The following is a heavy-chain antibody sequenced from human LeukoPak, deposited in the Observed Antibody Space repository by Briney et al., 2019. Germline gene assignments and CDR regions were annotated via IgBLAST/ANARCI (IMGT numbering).Heavy chain of an antibody. CDR3: ARGQASSGYEVDFDY. CDR2: MNPNSGNT. CDR1: GYTFTSYD. V-gene: IGHV1-8*01. J-gene: IGHJ4*02. Sequence: ASVKVSCKASGYTFTSYDINWGRQPTGQGLEWMGWMNPNSGNTGNAQTFLGRVTMTRDTSTSTAYTELSSLRAEDTAVYYCARGQASSGYEVDFDYWGQGTLVTVSS. D-gene: IGHD5-12*01.